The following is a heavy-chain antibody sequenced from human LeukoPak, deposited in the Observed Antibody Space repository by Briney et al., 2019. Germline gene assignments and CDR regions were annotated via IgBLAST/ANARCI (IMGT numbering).Heavy chain of an antibody. CDR1: GFTFSSYN. V-gene: IGHV3-53*01. D-gene: IGHD6-19*01. Sequence: GGSLRLSCAASGFTFSSYNMNWARQAPGKGLEWVSGIYSGGSTYYADSVKGRFTISRDNSKNTLYLQMNSLRAEDTAVYYCARVAVGGGNRRGAYGYWGQGTLVTVSS. CDR3: ARVAVGGGNRRGAYGY. CDR2: IYSGGST. J-gene: IGHJ4*02.